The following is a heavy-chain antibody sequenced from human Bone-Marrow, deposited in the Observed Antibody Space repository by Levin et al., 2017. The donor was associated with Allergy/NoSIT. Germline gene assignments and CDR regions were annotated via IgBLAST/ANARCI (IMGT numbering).Heavy chain of an antibody. CDR2: INHSGST. J-gene: IGHJ3*02. V-gene: IGHV4-34*01. D-gene: IGHD2-2*01. CDR3: AGCTPVVPAAMGPPDAFDI. CDR1: GGSFSGYY. Sequence: PSETLSLTCAVYGGSFSGYYWSWIRQPPGKGLEWIGEINHSGSTNYNPSLKSRVTISVDTSKNQFSLKLSSVTAADTAVYYCAGCTPVVPAAMGPPDAFDIWGQGTMVTVSS.